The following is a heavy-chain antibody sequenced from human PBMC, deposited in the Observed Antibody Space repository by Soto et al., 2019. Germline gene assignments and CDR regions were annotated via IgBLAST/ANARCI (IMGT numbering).Heavy chain of an antibody. V-gene: IGHV3-53*01. Sequence: EVQLVESGGGLIQPGGSLRLSCAASGFTVSSNYMSWVRQAPGKGLEWVSVIYSGGSTYYADSVKGRFTISRDNSKNTLYLPMNSLRAEDKAVYYCARDRVESGYPEYFQHWGQGTLVTVSS. J-gene: IGHJ1*01. CDR2: IYSGGST. CDR1: GFTVSSNY. CDR3: ARDRVESGYPEYFQH. D-gene: IGHD3-22*01.